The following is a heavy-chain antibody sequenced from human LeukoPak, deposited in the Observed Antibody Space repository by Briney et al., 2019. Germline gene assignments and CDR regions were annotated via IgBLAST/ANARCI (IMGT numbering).Heavy chain of an antibody. Sequence: AGGSLRLSCAASGFTFSSYGMHWVRQAPGKGLEWVAVISYDGSNKYYADSVKGRFTISRDNSKNTLYLQMNSLRAEDTAVYYCALITPDYWGRGTLVTVSS. CDR2: ISYDGSNK. V-gene: IGHV3-30*03. D-gene: IGHD3-22*01. CDR1: GFTFSSYG. CDR3: ALITPDY. J-gene: IGHJ4*02.